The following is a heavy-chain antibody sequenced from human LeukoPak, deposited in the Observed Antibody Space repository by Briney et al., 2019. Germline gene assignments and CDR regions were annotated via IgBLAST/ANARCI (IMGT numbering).Heavy chain of an antibody. V-gene: IGHV4-34*01. D-gene: IGHD3-10*01. CDR2: INHSGST. J-gene: IGHJ6*03. CDR1: GGSFSGYY. Sequence: SETLSLTCAVYGGSFSGYYWSWIRQPPGKGLEWIGEINHSGSTNYNPSLKSRVTISVDTSKNQFSLKLSSVTAADTAVCYCARRGSGYYYYYMDVWGKGTTVTVSS. CDR3: ARRGSGYYYYYMDV.